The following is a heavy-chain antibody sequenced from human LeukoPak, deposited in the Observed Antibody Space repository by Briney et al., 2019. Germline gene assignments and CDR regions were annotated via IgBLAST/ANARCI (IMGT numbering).Heavy chain of an antibody. Sequence: ETLSLTCTVSGGSISSYYWSWVRQAPGKGLEWVSVIYTGGGTYYADSVKGRFTISRDNSKNTLYLQMNTLRAEDTAVYYCARPRAAAGLGAFDIWGQGTMVTVS. D-gene: IGHD6-13*01. CDR2: IYTGGGT. CDR1: GGSISSYY. V-gene: IGHV3-66*04. CDR3: ARPRAAAGLGAFDI. J-gene: IGHJ3*02.